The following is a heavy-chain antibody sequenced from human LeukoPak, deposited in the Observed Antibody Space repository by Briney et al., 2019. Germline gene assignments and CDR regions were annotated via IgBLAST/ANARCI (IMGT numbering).Heavy chain of an antibody. V-gene: IGHV3-64*01. CDR1: GFPLNNYY. CDR2: IMPNGETR. Sequence: GGSLRLSCAASGFPLNNYYMSWIRQAPGKGLEYVSAIMPNGETRGYANSMKGRFTISRDNSKNTLYLQMGSLRAEDMAIHYCARDRDGGFAFDIWGQGTLVTVSS. D-gene: IGHD2-15*01. CDR3: ARDRDGGFAFDI. J-gene: IGHJ3*02.